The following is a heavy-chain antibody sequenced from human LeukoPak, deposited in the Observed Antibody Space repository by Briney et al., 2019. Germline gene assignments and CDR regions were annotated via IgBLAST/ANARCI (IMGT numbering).Heavy chain of an antibody. J-gene: IGHJ5*02. D-gene: IGHD1-1*01. CDR3: ASSSLDWFDP. CDR1: GFTVSSNY. Sequence: GGSLRLSWAASGFTVSSNYMSWVRQAPGKGLEWVSVIYSGGSTYYADSVKGRFTISRDNSKNTLYLQMNSLRAEDTAVYYCASSSLDWFDPWGQGTLVTVSP. CDR2: IYSGGST. V-gene: IGHV3-53*01.